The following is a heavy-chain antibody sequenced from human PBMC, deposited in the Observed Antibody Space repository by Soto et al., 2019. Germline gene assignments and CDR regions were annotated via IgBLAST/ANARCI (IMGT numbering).Heavy chain of an antibody. J-gene: IGHJ6*02. Sequence: QVQLVQSGAEVKKPESSVRVSCKASGGTFNSYAITWVRQAPGQGLEWMGGTIPMFGTTNYAEKFQGRVTIIADESTNTAYMEVSSLRSEATAVYYCTRCGIRYHSIGYYLGIDGMDVWGQGTTVIVSS. CDR2: TIPMFGTT. V-gene: IGHV1-69*12. CDR3: TRCGIRYHSIGYYLGIDGMDV. D-gene: IGHD3-22*01. CDR1: GGTFNSYA.